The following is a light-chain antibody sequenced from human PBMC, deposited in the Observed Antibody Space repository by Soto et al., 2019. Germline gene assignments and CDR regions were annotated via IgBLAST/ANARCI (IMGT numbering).Light chain of an antibody. J-gene: IGKJ1*01. CDR3: QQYGSSGT. CDR2: DAS. Sequence: DIQMTQSPSTLSAFVGDRVTITCRASQSVNSWLAWYQQRPGKAPKLLIYDASTLESGVPSRFSGSGSGTEFTLTISSLQPDDFAVYYCQQYGSSGTFGQGTKVEIK. V-gene: IGKV1-5*01. CDR1: QSVNSW.